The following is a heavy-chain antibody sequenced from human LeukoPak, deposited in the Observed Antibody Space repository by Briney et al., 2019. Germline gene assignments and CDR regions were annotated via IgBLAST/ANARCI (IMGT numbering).Heavy chain of an antibody. D-gene: IGHD2-2*01. CDR1: GFTFSSYS. CDR3: ARDRGYCSSTSCSTGDDAFDI. CDR2: ISSSSSYI. V-gene: IGHV3-21*01. J-gene: IGHJ3*02. Sequence: GGSLRLSCAASGFTFSSYSLNWVRQAPGKGLEWVSSISSSSSYIYYADSVKGRFTISGDNAKNSLYLQMNSLRAEDTAVYYCARDRGYCSSTSCSTGDDAFDIWGQGTMVTVSS.